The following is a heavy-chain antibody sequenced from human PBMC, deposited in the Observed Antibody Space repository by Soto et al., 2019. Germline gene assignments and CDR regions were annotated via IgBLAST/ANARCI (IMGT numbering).Heavy chain of an antibody. CDR2: ISAYIGQK. D-gene: IGHD2-21*01. CDR1: GYTFINYG. J-gene: IGHJ4*03. Sequence: QVPLVQSGSEMKKPGASVKVSCKASGYTFINYGLSWVRQAPGQGLEWMGWISAYIGQKDYSPKFRDRLTMTTDTTTTTAYMELTSLRSDDTAIYYCARGRSEVKYDFWGQGTLVTVSS. CDR3: ARGRSEVKYDF. V-gene: IGHV1-18*01.